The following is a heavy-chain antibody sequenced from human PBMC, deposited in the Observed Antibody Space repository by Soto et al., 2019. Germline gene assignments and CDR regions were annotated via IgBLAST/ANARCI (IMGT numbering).Heavy chain of an antibody. D-gene: IGHD3-3*01. J-gene: IGHJ6*02. V-gene: IGHV3-23*01. CDR3: AKDLGAYDFWSGPYGMDV. Sequence: GALRLSCAASGFTFSSYAMSWVRQAPGKGLEWVSAISGSGGSTYYADSVKGRFTISRDNSKNTLYLQMNSLRAEDTAVYYCAKDLGAYDFWSGPYGMDVWGQGTTVTVSS. CDR2: ISGSGGST. CDR1: GFTFSSYA.